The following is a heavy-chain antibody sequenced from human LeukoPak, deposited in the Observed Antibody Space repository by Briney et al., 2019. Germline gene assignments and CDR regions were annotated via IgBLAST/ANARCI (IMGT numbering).Heavy chain of an antibody. V-gene: IGHV4-34*01. CDR2: INHSGST. CDR3: ARAYDSSGRGFDY. Sequence: PSETLSLTCAVYGGSFSGYYWSWIRQPPGKGLEWIGEINHSGSTNYNPSLKSRVTISVDTSKNQFSLKLSSVTAADTAVYYCARAYDSSGRGFDYWGQGTLVTVSS. CDR1: GGSFSGYY. J-gene: IGHJ4*02. D-gene: IGHD3-22*01.